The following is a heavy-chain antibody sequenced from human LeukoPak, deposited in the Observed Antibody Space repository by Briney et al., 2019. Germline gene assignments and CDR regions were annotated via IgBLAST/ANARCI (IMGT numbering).Heavy chain of an antibody. Sequence: ASVKVSCKASGYTFTTYYMHWVRQAPGQGLEWMGVINPNDLSTIYAQNFQGRLTMTKDTSTNTIYMELRSLRSEDTAVYFCARVAGYDAFFDYWGQGSLVTVSS. CDR1: GYTFTTYY. CDR3: ARVAGYDAFFDY. D-gene: IGHD2-2*01. J-gene: IGHJ4*02. V-gene: IGHV1-46*01. CDR2: INPNDLST.